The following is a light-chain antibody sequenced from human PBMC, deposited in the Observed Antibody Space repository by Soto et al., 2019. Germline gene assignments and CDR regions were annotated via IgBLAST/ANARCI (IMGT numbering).Light chain of an antibody. CDR2: RNN. Sequence: QSVLTQPSSASGTPGQRVTISCSGSSSNIGGNYVYWYQQLPGTAPKLLIDRNNQRPSGVPDRFSGSKSGTSASLAISGLRSEDEADYYCASWDDSLSGRVFGGGTKLTVL. CDR1: SSNIGGNY. V-gene: IGLV1-47*01. J-gene: IGLJ3*02. CDR3: ASWDDSLSGRV.